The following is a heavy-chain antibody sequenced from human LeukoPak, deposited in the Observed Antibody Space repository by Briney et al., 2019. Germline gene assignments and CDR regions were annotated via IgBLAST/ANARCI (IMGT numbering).Heavy chain of an antibody. CDR3: AKSRRAYCSGGSCFGLWDY. CDR2: IYYSGST. D-gene: IGHD2-15*01. CDR1: GGSISSSSYY. J-gene: IGHJ4*02. V-gene: IGHV4-39*01. Sequence: PSETLSLTCTVSGGSISSSSYYWGWIRQPPGKGLEWIGSIYYSGSTYYNPSLKSRVTISVDTSKNQFSLKLSSVTAADTAVYYCAKSRRAYCSGGSCFGLWDYWGQGTLVTVSS.